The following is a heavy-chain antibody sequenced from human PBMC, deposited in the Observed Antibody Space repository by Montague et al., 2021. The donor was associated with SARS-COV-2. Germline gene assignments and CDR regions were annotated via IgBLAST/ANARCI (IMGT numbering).Heavy chain of an antibody. CDR1: GGSVYSNADHLNSDY. CDR3: TGQRWRGRFDP. Sequence: SETLSLTCDVSGGSVYSNADHLNSDYWAWVRQSPGRGLEWIGSVHCRGXXWQNPSFSGRLTMSVDTSKNSVSLRLTSVTAADTAMYYCTGQRWRGRFDPWGLGTLVIVSS. J-gene: IGHJ5*02. V-gene: IGHV4-39*01. D-gene: IGHD2-15*01. CDR2: VHCRGXX.